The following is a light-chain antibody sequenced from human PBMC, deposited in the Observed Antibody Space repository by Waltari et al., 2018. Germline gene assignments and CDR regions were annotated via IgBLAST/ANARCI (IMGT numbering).Light chain of an antibody. J-gene: IGLJ1*01. CDR1: NSKIRSNP. V-gene: IGLV1-47*01. CDR2: RND. Sequence: QSLLTQPPSTSGTPGPRVTISCSGTNSKIRSNPVFWYRQFPGTAPQLLIYRNDNRPSGVPDRFSGSKSGSSASLAISGLRSEDEADYYCAAWDDSVSGHTVFGTGTKVTVL. CDR3: AAWDDSVSGHTV.